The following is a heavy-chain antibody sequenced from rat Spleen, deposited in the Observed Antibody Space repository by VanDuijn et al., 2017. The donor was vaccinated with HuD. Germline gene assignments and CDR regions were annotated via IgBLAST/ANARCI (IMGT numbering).Heavy chain of an antibody. D-gene: IGHD1-7*01. CDR1: GFTFTNDY. CDR2: ISTSGTNT. Sequence: EVQLVESGGGLVQPGRSMKLSCAASGFTFTNDYMAWVRQAPTKGLEWVASISTSGTNTYYPDSVKGRFTISRDNAKSTLCLQMNSLRSEDTATYYCTSGYYSAGDYWGQGVMVTVSS. V-gene: IGHV5-25*01. CDR3: TSGYYSAGDY. J-gene: IGHJ2*01.